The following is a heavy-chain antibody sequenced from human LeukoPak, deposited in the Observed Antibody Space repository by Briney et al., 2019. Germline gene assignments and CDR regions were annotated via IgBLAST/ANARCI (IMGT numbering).Heavy chain of an antibody. CDR2: ISASGGGT. J-gene: IGHJ4*02. Sequence: GGSLRLSCAASGFTFSRYSMSWVRQAPGEGLEWVSSISASGGGTYYADSVKGRFTISRDNSKNTLYLQMNSLRAEDTAVFYCAKRNSSGWYYFDYWGQGTLVTVSS. D-gene: IGHD6-19*01. V-gene: IGHV3-23*01. CDR3: AKRNSSGWYYFDY. CDR1: GFTFSRYS.